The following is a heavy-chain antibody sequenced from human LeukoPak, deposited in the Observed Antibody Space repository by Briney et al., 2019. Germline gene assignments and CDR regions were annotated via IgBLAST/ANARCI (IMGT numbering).Heavy chain of an antibody. V-gene: IGHV4-59*13. Sequence: SETLSLTCTVSGGSIRYYYWSWIRQSPGKGLEWIGYNYYNWTTNYNPSLKSRVTISVDMSKNQFSLKMSSVTAADTAVYYCARKGGLFDYWGQGRLVTVSS. CDR1: GGSIRYYY. D-gene: IGHD2-15*01. J-gene: IGHJ4*02. CDR3: ARKGGLFDY. CDR2: NYYNWTT.